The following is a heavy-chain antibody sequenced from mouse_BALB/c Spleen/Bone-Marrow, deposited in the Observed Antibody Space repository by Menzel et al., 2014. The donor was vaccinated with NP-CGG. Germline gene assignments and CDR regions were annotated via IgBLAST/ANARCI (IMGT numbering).Heavy chain of an antibody. CDR2: IYPGNVNT. CDR1: GYTFTSYY. J-gene: IGHJ4*01. D-gene: IGHD2-14*01. Sequence: QVQLQQSGPELVKPGSSVRISCKASGYTFTSYYIHWVKQRPGQGLEWIGWIYPGNVNTNYNEKFEDKATLTADKSPSTAYMHLSSLTSEDSAVYFCARGDYYRSPMDYWGQGTSVTVSS. CDR3: ARGDYYRSPMDY. V-gene: IGHV1S56*01.